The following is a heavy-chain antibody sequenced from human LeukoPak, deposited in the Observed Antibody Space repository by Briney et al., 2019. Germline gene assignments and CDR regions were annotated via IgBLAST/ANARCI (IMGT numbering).Heavy chain of an antibody. J-gene: IGHJ6*02. V-gene: IGHV1-69*13. Sequence: ASVKVSCKASGYTFTSYAMNWVRQAPGQGLEWMGGIIPIFGTANYAQKFQGRVTITADESTSTAYMELSSLRSEDTAVYYCASRVGATMVYYYYGMDVWGQGTTVTVSS. D-gene: IGHD1-26*01. CDR3: ASRVGATMVYYYYGMDV. CDR1: GYTFTSYA. CDR2: IIPIFGTA.